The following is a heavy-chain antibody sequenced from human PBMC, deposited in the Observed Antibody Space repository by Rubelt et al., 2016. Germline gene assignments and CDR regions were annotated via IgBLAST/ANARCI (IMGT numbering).Heavy chain of an antibody. CDR1: GGSFSGYY. J-gene: IGHJ5*02. CDR2: INHSGST. D-gene: IGHD3-16*02. Sequence: QVQLQQWGSGLLKPSETLSLTCAVYGGSFSGYYLSWIRQPPGKGLEWIGEINHSGSTNYNPSLKSRVTISVDTSKNQFSRKRTSVTAADTAVYYCARHYRISGRGFDPWGQGTLVTVSS. CDR3: ARHYRISGRGFDP. V-gene: IGHV4-34*01.